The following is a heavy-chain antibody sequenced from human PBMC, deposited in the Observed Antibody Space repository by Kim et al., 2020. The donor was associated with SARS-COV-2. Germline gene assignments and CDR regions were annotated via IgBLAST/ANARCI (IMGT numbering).Heavy chain of an antibody. CDR2: IYYSGST. J-gene: IGHJ5*02. CDR3: ARQSLAAAGINLDP. V-gene: IGHV4-39*01. CDR1: GGSISSSSYY. D-gene: IGHD6-13*01. Sequence: SETLSLTCTVSGGSISSSSYYWGWIRQPPGKGLEWIGCIYYSGSTYYNPSLKSRVTISVDTSKNQFSLKLSSVTAADMAVYYCARQSLAAAGINLDPWGQGTLVTVSS.